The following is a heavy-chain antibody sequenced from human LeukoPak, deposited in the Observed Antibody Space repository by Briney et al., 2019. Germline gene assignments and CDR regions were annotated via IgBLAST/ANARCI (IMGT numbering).Heavy chain of an antibody. J-gene: IGHJ4*02. Sequence: GGSLRLSCAASGFTFSSYAMHRVRQAPGKGLEWVTIISYDGSKKYYADYVKGRFTISRDNSKNTLYLQMNSLRAEDTAVYYCARNFRDGYNNSFDYWGQGTLVTVSS. CDR3: ARNFRDGYNNSFDY. CDR1: GFTFSSYA. CDR2: ISYDGSKK. V-gene: IGHV3-30*04. D-gene: IGHD5-24*01.